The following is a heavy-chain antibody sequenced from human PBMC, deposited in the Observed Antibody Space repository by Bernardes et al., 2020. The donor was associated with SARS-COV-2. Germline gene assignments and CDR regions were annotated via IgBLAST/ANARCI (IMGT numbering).Heavy chain of an antibody. Sequence: GGSLRVWCIASGFTFRNYWFNWVRQAPGKGLEWVAKIDKDGTEECYVESGKGRFTISRDNAKNSLYLQVNSLRAEDTAVYYCTRGAYMFGNDLWGQGTLVTVSS. D-gene: IGHD2-21*01. V-gene: IGHV3-7*01. CDR3: TRGAYMFGNDL. CDR2: IDKDGTEE. CDR1: GFTFRNYW. J-gene: IGHJ5*02.